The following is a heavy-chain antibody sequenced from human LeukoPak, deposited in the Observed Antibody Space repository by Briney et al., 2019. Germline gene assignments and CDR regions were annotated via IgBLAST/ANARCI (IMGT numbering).Heavy chain of an antibody. CDR3: ARDPTTVVTTPYYFDD. CDR1: GGSFIGYH. Sequence: SDTRSLTCAVSGGSFIGYHWNWIRQPPGKGLEWIGEINHSGSTNYNPSLKSRVTISVDTSKNQFSLKLRSVTAADTAVYYCARDPTTVVTTPYYFDDWGQGTLVTVSS. J-gene: IGHJ4*02. CDR2: INHSGST. V-gene: IGHV4-34*01. D-gene: IGHD4-23*01.